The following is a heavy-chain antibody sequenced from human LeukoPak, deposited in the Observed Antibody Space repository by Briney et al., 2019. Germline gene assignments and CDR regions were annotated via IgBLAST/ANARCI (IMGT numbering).Heavy chain of an antibody. CDR1: GYTFTGYY. CDR3: ATGHVLRYSDWLLPFDY. D-gene: IGHD3-9*01. J-gene: IGHJ4*02. CDR2: INPNSGGT. V-gene: IGHV1-2*02. Sequence: ASVKVSCKASGYTFTGYYMHWVRQAPGQGLEWMGWINPNSGGTNYAQKFQGRVTMTRDTFISTAYMELSRLRSDDTAVYYCATGHVLRYSDWLLPFDYWGQGTLVTVSS.